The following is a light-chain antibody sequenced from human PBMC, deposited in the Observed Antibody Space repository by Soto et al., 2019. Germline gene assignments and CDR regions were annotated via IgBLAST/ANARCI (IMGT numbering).Light chain of an antibody. CDR3: SSYTTKSTLV. V-gene: IGLV2-14*01. CDR2: EVS. CDR1: SSDVGAYNY. J-gene: IGLJ2*01. Sequence: QSVVTQPASVSGSPGQSITISCTGTSSDVGAYNYVSWYLQYPGKAPKILIYEVSNRPSGVSNRFSGSKSGNTASLTISGLQAEDEADYYCSSYTTKSTLVFGGGTKLTVL.